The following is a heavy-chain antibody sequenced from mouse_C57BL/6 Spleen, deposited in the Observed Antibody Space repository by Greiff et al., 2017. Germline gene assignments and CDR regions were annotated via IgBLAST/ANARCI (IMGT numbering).Heavy chain of an antibody. D-gene: IGHD2-4*01. V-gene: IGHV14-3*01. CDR3: ARVDYDGFAY. Sequence: VQLQQSVAELVRPGASVKLSCTASGFNIKNTYMPWVQQRPEQGLEWIGRIDPANGNTKYAPKFQGKATITADTSSNTAYLQLSSLTSEDTAIYYCARVDYDGFAYWGQGTLVTVSA. CDR1: GFNIKNTY. CDR2: IDPANGNT. J-gene: IGHJ3*01.